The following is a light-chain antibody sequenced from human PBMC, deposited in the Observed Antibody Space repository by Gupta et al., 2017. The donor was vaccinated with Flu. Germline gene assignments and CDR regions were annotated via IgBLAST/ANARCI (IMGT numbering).Light chain of an antibody. Sequence: TGDRVTITCRASQGISSYLAWYQQKPGKAPKLLIYAASTLQSGVPSRFSGSGSGTDFTLTISCLQSEDFATYYCQQYYSYPYNFGQGTKMEIK. CDR3: QQYYSYPYN. CDR1: QGISSY. V-gene: IGKV1-8*01. CDR2: AAS. J-gene: IGKJ2*01.